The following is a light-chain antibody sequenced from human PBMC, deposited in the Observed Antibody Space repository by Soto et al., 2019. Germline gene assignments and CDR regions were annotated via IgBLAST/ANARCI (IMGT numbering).Light chain of an antibody. V-gene: IGKV3-15*01. J-gene: IGKJ5*01. CDR2: GAS. Sequence: EFVLTQSPATLSLSPGERATLCCRASRSISTYLAWYQQKPGQAPRLIIYGASTRATGIPARFSGSGSGTEFTLTISSLQSEDFAIYYCQQYNNWHPVTFGQGTRLEIK. CDR3: QQYNNWHPVT. CDR1: RSISTY.